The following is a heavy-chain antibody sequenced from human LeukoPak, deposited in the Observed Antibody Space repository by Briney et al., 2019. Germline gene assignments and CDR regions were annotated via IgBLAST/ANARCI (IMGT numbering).Heavy chain of an antibody. CDR3: ARGGSSSWYRRYNWFDP. D-gene: IGHD6-13*01. CDR2: IYTSGST. J-gene: IGHJ5*02. V-gene: IGHV4-61*02. CDR1: GGSISSGSYY. Sequence: SETLSLTCTVSGGSISSGSYYWSWIRQPAGKGLEWIGRIYTSGSTNYNPSLKSRVTISVDTSKNQFSLKLSSVTAADTAVYYCARGGSSSWYRRYNWFDPWGQGTLVTISS.